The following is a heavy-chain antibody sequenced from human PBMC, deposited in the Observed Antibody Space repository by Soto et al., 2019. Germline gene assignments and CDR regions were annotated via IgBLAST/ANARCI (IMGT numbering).Heavy chain of an antibody. CDR2: ISAYNGNT. CDR1: GYTFTSYG. CDR3: AGVEIESSGWDTDFDY. D-gene: IGHD6-19*01. Sequence: GASVKVSCKASGYTFTSYGISWVRQAPGQGLEWMGWISAYNGNTNYAQKLQGRVTMTTDTSTSTAYKELRSLRSDDTAGYYCAGVEIESSGWDTDFDYWGQGTLVTVSS. J-gene: IGHJ4*02. V-gene: IGHV1-18*01.